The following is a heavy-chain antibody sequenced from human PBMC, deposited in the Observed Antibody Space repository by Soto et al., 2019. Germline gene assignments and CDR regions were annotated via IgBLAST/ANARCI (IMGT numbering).Heavy chain of an antibody. CDR2: ISAYNGNT. J-gene: IGHJ6*03. CDR3: ASLITGTTGSYYYYYYMDV. Sequence: GASVKVSCKASGYTFTSYGIRWVRQAPGQGLEWMGWISAYNGNTNYAQKLQGRVTMTTDTSTSTAYMELRSLRSDDTAVYYCASLITGTTGSYYYYYYMDVWGKGTTVTVSS. CDR1: GYTFTSYG. D-gene: IGHD1-20*01. V-gene: IGHV1-18*01.